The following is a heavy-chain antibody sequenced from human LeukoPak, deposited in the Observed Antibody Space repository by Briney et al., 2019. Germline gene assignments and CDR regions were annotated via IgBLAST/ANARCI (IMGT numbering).Heavy chain of an antibody. CDR3: GRDSDGGNGLYGGFDH. CDR1: GGSISSYY. CDR2: IYTSGST. D-gene: IGHD4-23*01. J-gene: IGHJ4*02. Sequence: NPSETLSLTCTVSGGSISSYYWSWIRQPAGKGLEWIGRIYTSGSTNYNPSLKSRVTMSVDTSKNQFSLKLSSVTAADTAMYYCGRDSDGGNGLYGGFDHWGQGTLVTVSS. V-gene: IGHV4-4*07.